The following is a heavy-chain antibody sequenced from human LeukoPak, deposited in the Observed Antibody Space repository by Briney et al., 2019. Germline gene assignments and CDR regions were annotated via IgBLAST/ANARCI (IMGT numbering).Heavy chain of an antibody. V-gene: IGHV4-59*12. CDR3: ARDWSRGGKGYFDY. CDR2: IYYSGST. CDR1: GGSISSYY. D-gene: IGHD3-3*01. J-gene: IGHJ4*02. Sequence: TSETLSLTCTVSGGSISSYYWSWIRQPPGKGLEWIGYIYYSGSTNYKPSLKSRVTISVDTSKNQFSLTLSSVTAADTAVYYCARDWSRGGKGYFDYWGQGTLVTVSS.